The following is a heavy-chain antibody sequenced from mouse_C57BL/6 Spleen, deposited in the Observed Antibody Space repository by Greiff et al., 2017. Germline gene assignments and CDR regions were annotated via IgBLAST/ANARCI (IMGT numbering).Heavy chain of an antibody. CDR1: GYTFTDYY. V-gene: IGHV1-76*01. Sequence: QVQLKESGAELVRPGDSVKLSCKASGYTFTDYYINWVKQRPGKGLEWIARIYPGSGNTYYNEKFKGQATLTAEKSSSTAYMQISSLTSEDSAVYFCARTLRYDDAKDYWGQGTSVTVAS. J-gene: IGHJ4*01. CDR2: IYPGSGNT. CDR3: ARTLRYDDAKDY. D-gene: IGHD2-12*01.